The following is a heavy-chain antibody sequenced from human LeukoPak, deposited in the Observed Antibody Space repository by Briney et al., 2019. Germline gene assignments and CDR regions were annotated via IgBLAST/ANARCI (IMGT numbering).Heavy chain of an antibody. CDR3: ARVFRAFVGSSSWYSRGFDY. J-gene: IGHJ4*02. CDR1: GDSVSSNSAA. V-gene: IGHV6-1*01. Sequence: SQTLSLTCAISGDSVSSNSAAWNWIRQSPSRGLEWLGRTYYRSKWYNDYAVSVKSRITINPDTSKNQFSLQLNPVTPEDTAVYYCARVFRAFVGSSSWYSRGFDYWGQGTLVTVSS. D-gene: IGHD6-13*01. CDR2: TYYRSKWYN.